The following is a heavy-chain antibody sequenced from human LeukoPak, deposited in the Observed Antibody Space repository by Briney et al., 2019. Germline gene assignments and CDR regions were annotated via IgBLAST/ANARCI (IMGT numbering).Heavy chain of an antibody. D-gene: IGHD1-7*01. V-gene: IGHV3-48*04. CDR1: GFTFSTYS. CDR2: ISSSGSTI. CDR3: ARGTGTATYD. J-gene: IGHJ4*02. Sequence: GGSLRLSCSASGFTFSTYSMNWVRQAPGKGLEWVSYISSSGSTIYYADSVKGRFTISRDNAKNSLYLQMNSLRAEDTAVYYCARGTGTATYDWGQGTLVTVSS.